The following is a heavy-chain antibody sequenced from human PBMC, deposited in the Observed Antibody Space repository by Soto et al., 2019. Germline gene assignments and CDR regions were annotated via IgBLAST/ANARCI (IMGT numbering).Heavy chain of an antibody. CDR1: GGSISSGGYY. J-gene: IGHJ5*02. D-gene: IGHD3-3*01. Sequence: SETLSLTCTVSGGSISSGGYYWSWIRQHPGKGLEWIGYIYYSGSTYYNPSLKSRVTISVDTSKNQFSLKLSPVTAADTAVYYCARAVIRITIFGVVIPEDENWFDPWGQGTLVTVSS. V-gene: IGHV4-31*03. CDR3: ARAVIRITIFGVVIPEDENWFDP. CDR2: IYYSGST.